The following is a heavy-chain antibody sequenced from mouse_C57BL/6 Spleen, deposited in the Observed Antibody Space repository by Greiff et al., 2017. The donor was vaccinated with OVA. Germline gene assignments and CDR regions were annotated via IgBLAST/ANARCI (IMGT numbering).Heavy chain of an antibody. CDR2: IWWDDDK. V-gene: IGHV8-8*01. CDR1: GFSLSTFGMG. D-gene: IGHD2-4*01. Sequence: QVTLKESGPGILQPSQTLSLTCSFSGFSLSTFGMGVGWIRQPSGKGLEWLAHIWWDDDKYYNPALKSRLTISKDTSKNQVFLKIANVDTADTATYYCARIEGDDYDAERHYYAMDYWGQGTSVTVSS. CDR3: ARIEGDDYDAERHYYAMDY. J-gene: IGHJ4*01.